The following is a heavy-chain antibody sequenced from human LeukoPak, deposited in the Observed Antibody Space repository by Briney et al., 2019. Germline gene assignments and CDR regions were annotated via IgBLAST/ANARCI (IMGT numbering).Heavy chain of an antibody. CDR3: ARATQGYSSSF. Sequence: GGSLRLSCAASGFTFTNDFMTWVRQAPGKGLEGVVNMKVDGSDIHYVDSVKGRFTMSRDNAKNSLYLQMNSLRAEDTAVYYCARATQGYSSSFWGQGTLVTVSS. V-gene: IGHV3-7*01. J-gene: IGHJ4*02. CDR1: GFTFTNDF. D-gene: IGHD6-13*01. CDR2: MKVDGSDI.